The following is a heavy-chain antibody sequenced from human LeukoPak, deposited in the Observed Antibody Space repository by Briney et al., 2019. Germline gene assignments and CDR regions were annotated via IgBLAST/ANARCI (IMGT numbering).Heavy chain of an antibody. Sequence: ETLSLTCTVSGGSISSSSYYWGWIRQPPGKGLEWVSSISSSSSYIYYADSVKGRFTISRDNAKNSLYLQMNSLRAEDTAVYYCARDPSITYYYGSGSPDFDYWGQGTLVTVSS. CDR2: ISSSSSYI. J-gene: IGHJ4*02. V-gene: IGHV3-21*01. D-gene: IGHD3-10*01. CDR1: GGSISSSS. CDR3: ARDPSITYYYGSGSPDFDY.